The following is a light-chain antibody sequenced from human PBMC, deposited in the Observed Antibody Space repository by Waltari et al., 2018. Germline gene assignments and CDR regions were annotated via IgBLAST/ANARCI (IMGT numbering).Light chain of an antibody. CDR3: MQALQTPLT. CDR2: FGS. Sequence: DIAMLQSPLSLPVTPGESASISCRSSQSLLHSNGYNYLDWYLQKPGQSPQLLIYFGSNRASGVPDRFSGSGSGTDFTLKISRVEAEDVGVYYCMQALQTPLTFGGGTRVEIK. J-gene: IGKJ4*01. V-gene: IGKV2-28*01. CDR1: QSLLHSNGYNY.